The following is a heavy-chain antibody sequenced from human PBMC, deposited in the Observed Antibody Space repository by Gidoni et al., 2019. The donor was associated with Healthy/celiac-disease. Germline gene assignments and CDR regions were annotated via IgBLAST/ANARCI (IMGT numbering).Heavy chain of an antibody. Sequence: EVQLVESGGGLVKPGGSLRLSWAASGFTFSSYSMNWVRQAPGKGLEWVSSISSSSSYIYYADSVKGRFTISRDNAKNSLYLQMNSLRAEDTAVYYCARDPGIAVALSYFDYWGQGTLVTVSS. J-gene: IGHJ4*02. CDR2: ISSSSSYI. V-gene: IGHV3-21*01. D-gene: IGHD6-19*01. CDR3: ARDPGIAVALSYFDY. CDR1: GFTFSSYS.